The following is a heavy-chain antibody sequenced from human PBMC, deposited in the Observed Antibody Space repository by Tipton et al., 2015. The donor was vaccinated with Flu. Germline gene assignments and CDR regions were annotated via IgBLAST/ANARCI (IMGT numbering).Heavy chain of an antibody. CDR1: GGSISSYY. CDR3: ARGDRSSTSCLDY. V-gene: IGHV4-59*01. D-gene: IGHD2-2*01. J-gene: IGHJ4*02. Sequence: TLSLTCTVSGGSISSYYWSWIRQPPGKGLEWIGYIYYSGSTNYNPSLKSRVTISVDTSKNQFSLKLSSVTAADTAVYYWARGDRSSTSCLDYWGQGTLVTVSS. CDR2: IYYSGST.